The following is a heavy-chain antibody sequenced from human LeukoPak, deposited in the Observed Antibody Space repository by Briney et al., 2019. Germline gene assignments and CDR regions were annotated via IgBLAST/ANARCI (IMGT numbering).Heavy chain of an antibody. D-gene: IGHD2-2*01. CDR3: ARQTGESTNFDN. Sequence: PGGSLRLSCAASGFTFSSYAMSWVRQAPGKGLEWVSAISGSGGSTYYADSVKGRFTTSRDNSKNTLYLLMNSLRAEDTAMYHCARQTGESTNFDNWGQGTLVTVSS. CDR1: GFTFSSYA. V-gene: IGHV3-23*01. J-gene: IGHJ4*02. CDR2: ISGSGGST.